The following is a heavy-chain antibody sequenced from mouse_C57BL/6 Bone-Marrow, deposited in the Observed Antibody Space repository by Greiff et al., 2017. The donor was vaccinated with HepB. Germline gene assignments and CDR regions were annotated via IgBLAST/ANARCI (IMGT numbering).Heavy chain of an antibody. CDR1: GFTFSSYT. CDR3: ARDYYGSSYPFDY. D-gene: IGHD1-1*01. Sequence: EVQGVESGGGLVKPGGSLKLSCAASGFTFSSYTMSWVRQTPEKRLEWVATISGGGGNTYYPDSVKGRYTISRDNAKNTLYLQMSSLRSEDTALYYWARDYYGSSYPFDYWGQGTPLTVSS. V-gene: IGHV5-9*01. CDR2: ISGGGGNT. J-gene: IGHJ2*01.